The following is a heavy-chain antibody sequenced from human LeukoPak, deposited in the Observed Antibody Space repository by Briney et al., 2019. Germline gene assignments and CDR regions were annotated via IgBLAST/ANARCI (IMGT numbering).Heavy chain of an antibody. CDR2: ISSSGDSK. CDR3: AKDRRGGFIVVVLEN. J-gene: IGHJ4*02. CDR1: GFTFNNYA. Sequence: GGSLRLSCAASGFTFNNYALRWVRQAPGKGLEWVSAISSSGDSKQYAESVKGRFTISRDNSKNTLYLQMNNLRAEDTAVYYCAKDRRGGFIVVVLENWGQGILVTVSS. V-gene: IGHV3-23*01. D-gene: IGHD2-15*01.